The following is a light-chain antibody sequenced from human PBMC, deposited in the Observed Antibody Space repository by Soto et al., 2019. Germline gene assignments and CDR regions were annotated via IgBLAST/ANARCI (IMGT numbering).Light chain of an antibody. CDR2: DAS. CDR1: QSVSRY. Sequence: EIVLTQSPATLSFSPGERATLSCRASQSVSRYLAWFQQKPGQAPRLLIYDASNRATGIPARLSGSGSGRDFPLTISSLEPEDFAVYYCQQRSNWPWTFGQGTKVDIK. V-gene: IGKV3-11*02. CDR3: QQRSNWPWT. J-gene: IGKJ1*01.